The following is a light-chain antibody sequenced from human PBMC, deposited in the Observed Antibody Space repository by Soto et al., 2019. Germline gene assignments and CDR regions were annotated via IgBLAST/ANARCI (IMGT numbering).Light chain of an antibody. J-gene: IGKJ5*01. V-gene: IGKV3-15*01. CDR3: QQYNDWPPIT. CDR1: QSVSLN. CDR2: GAS. Sequence: ETLMTHSPATLSVSPGERVSLSCRASQSVSLNLAWYQQKPGQAPRLLIYGASTRATGIPDRFTGSGSGTQFTLSITNLQSEDFALYYCQQYNDWPPITFGQGTRLEIK.